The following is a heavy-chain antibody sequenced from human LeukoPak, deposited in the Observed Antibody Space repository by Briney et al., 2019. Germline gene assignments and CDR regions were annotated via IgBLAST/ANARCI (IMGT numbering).Heavy chain of an antibody. CDR3: AXXXXXXXXDGSGXYXNTPFDY. J-gene: IGHJ4*02. D-gene: IGHD3-10*01. CDR1: GGSISSSSYY. Sequence: SETLSLTCSVSGGSISSSSYYWGWIRQPPGKGLEWIATIYYSGSTYYNPSLKSRVTISVDVSKNQFSLKVSSVTAADTAVYYXAXXXXXXXXDGSGXYXNTPFDYWGQGNLVTVSS. CDR2: IYYSGST. V-gene: IGHV4-39*01.